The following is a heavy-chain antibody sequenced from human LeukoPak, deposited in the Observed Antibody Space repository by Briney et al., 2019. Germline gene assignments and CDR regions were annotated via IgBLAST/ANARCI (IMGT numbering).Heavy chain of an antibody. CDR3: AKGSYYYDSSGYYLGDFDY. J-gene: IGHJ4*02. D-gene: IGHD3-22*01. CDR2: ISGSGGST. V-gene: IGHV3-23*01. CDR1: GFTFSSYA. Sequence: GGSLRLSCAASGFTFSSYAMSWVRQAPGKGLEWVSAISGSGGSTYYADSVKGRFTISRDNSKNTLYLQMNSLRAEDTAVYYCAKGSYYYDSSGYYLGDFDYWGQGTLVTVSS.